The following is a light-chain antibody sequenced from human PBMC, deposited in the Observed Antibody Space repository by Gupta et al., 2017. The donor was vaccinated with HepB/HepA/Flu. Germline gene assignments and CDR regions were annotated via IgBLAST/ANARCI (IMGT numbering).Light chain of an antibody. V-gene: IGLV1-44*01. CDR2: NNN. J-gene: IGLJ2*01. CDR3: AVRDDTRRGVV. CDR1: TPNIGSNT. Sequence: HSLLPRPASASGTPGQRVPISCSGITPNIGSNTVSWYQQFPETAPKLLIYNNNQRLSGVPDRLSGSKSGTSASVVISGLQAEDEADYYCAVRDDTRRGVVFGGGTKLTVL.